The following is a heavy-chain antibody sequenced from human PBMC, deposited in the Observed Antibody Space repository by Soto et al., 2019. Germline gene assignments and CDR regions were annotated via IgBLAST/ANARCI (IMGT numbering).Heavy chain of an antibody. CDR1: GGSFSGYY. D-gene: IGHD3-10*01. V-gene: IGHV4-34*01. CDR3: ARALRSGGNYYYYYYGMDV. J-gene: IGHJ6*02. Sequence: QVQLQQWGAGLLKPSETLSLTCAVYGGSFSGYYWSWIRQPPGKGLEWIGEINHSGSTNYNPSLKSRVTISVDTSKNQFSLKLSSVTAADTAVYYCARALRSGGNYYYYYYGMDVWGQGTTVTVSS. CDR2: INHSGST.